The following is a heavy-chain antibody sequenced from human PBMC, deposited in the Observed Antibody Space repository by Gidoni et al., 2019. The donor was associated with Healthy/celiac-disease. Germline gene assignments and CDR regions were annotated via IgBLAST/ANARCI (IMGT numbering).Heavy chain of an antibody. D-gene: IGHD3-10*01. CDR1: GGTFSSYA. CDR2: IIPILVIA. CDR3: VRERGPRDPGFYYGMDV. V-gene: IGHV1-69*09. J-gene: IGHJ6*02. Sequence: QVQLVQSGAEVKKPESSVKVSCKASGGTFSSYAISWVRQAPGQGLEWMGRIIPILVIANYAQKFQGRVTITADKSTSTAYMELSSLRSEDTAVYYCVRERGPRDPGFYYGMDVWGQGTTVTVSS.